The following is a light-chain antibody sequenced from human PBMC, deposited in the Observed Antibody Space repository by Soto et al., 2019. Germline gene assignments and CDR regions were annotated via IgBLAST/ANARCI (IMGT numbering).Light chain of an antibody. CDR1: SSNIGADFD. CDR3: ATWDDSLISPV. CDR2: HNN. V-gene: IGLV1-40*01. J-gene: IGLJ3*02. Sequence: QSVLTQPPSVSGAPGQRVTISCTGSSSNIGADFDVHWYQHLPGTAPKLLISHNNNRPSGVPDRFSGSKSGTSASLAITGLQADDEAVYYCATWDDSLISPVFGGGTKLTVL.